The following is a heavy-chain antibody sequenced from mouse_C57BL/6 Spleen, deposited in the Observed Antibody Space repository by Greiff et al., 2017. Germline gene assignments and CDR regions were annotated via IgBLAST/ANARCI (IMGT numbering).Heavy chain of an antibody. CDR1: GYTFTSYW. J-gene: IGHJ2*01. Sequence: QVQLQQPGAELVKPGASVKLSCKASGYTFTSYWMHWVKQRPGQGLEWIGMIHPNSGSTNYNEKFKSKATLTVDKSSSTAYMQLSSLTSEDSAVYYCARSGYGSTLYYFDYWGQGTTLTVSS. CDR2: IHPNSGST. V-gene: IGHV1-64*01. CDR3: ARSGYGSTLYYFDY. D-gene: IGHD1-1*01.